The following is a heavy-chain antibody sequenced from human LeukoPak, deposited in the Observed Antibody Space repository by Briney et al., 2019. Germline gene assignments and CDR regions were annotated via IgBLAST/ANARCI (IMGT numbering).Heavy chain of an antibody. CDR2: ISGSSGST. J-gene: IGHJ4*02. CDR3: AKGRAGIDY. D-gene: IGHD6-19*01. V-gene: IGHV3-23*01. Sequence: GGSLRLSCAASGFTFSSHAMSWVRQAPGKGLEWVSGISGSSGSTYYADSVKGRFTISRDNSKNTLYVQMNSLRAEDTAVYYCAKGRAGIDYWGQGTLVIVSS. CDR1: GFTFSSHA.